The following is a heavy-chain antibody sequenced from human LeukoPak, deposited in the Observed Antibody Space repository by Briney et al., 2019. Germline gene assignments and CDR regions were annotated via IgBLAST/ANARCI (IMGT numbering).Heavy chain of an antibody. V-gene: IGHV1-2*04. Sequence: ASVKVSCKASGYTFTGYYMHWVRQAPGQGLEWMGWINPNSGGTNYAQKFQGWVTMTRDTSISTAYMELSRLRSDDTAVYYCARDRGPLGDDYYYYGMDVWGQGTTVTVSS. CDR1: GYTFTGYY. CDR2: INPNSGGT. CDR3: ARDRGPLGDDYYYYGMDV. D-gene: IGHD3-16*01. J-gene: IGHJ6*02.